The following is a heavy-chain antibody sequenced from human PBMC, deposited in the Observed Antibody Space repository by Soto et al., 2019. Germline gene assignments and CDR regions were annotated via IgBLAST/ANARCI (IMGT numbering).Heavy chain of an antibody. Sequence: GGSLRLSCAASGFTFSSYAMHWVRQAPGRGLEWVAVISYDGSNKYYADSVKGRFTISRDNSKNTLYLQMNSLRAEDTAVYYCAGVVDTAMVTLDYWGQGTLVTVSS. J-gene: IGHJ4*02. V-gene: IGHV3-30-3*01. CDR2: ISYDGSNK. CDR1: GFTFSSYA. CDR3: AGVVDTAMVTLDY. D-gene: IGHD5-18*01.